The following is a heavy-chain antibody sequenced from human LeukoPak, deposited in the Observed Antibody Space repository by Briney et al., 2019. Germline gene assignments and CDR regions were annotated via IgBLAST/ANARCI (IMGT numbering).Heavy chain of an antibody. CDR1: GYTFTSYD. V-gene: IGHV1-8*01. D-gene: IGHD6-25*01. CDR2: MNPNSGNT. J-gene: IGHJ1*01. CDR3: ARIVAARQGYFQH. Sequence: ASVKVSCKASGYTFTSYDINWVRQATGQGLEWMGWMNPNSGNTGYAQKFQGRVTMTRNTSISTAYMELSSLRSEDTAVYYCARIVAARQGYFQHWGQGTLVTVSP.